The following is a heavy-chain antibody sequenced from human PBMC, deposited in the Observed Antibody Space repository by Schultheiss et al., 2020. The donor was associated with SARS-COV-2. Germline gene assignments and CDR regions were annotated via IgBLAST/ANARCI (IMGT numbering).Heavy chain of an antibody. Sequence: SETLSLTCAVYGESFNGFSWTWIRQPPGKGLEWIGEINHSGSTNYNPSLKSRVTISVDTSKNQFSLKLSSVTAADTAVYYCAISPNYYDSSGYAPWPLGTLVTVSS. V-gene: IGHV4-34*01. D-gene: IGHD3-22*01. CDR2: INHSGST. J-gene: IGHJ5*02. CDR1: GESFNGFS. CDR3: AISPNYYDSSGYAP.